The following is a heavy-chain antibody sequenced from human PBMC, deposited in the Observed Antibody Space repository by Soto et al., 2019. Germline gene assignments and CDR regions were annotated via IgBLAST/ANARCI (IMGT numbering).Heavy chain of an antibody. CDR3: ARGGWRHIDY. J-gene: IGHJ4*02. V-gene: IGHV4-59*08. CDR1: GGSISTYY. D-gene: IGHD3-3*01. CDR2: FYYSGST. Sequence: QVQLQESGPGLAKPSETLSLTCTVSGGSISTYYWSWIRQPPGKGLEWIGYFYYSGSTNYNPSLKRRVNLSVDTSKNHFSLKLSSVTAADTAVYYCARGGWRHIDYWGQGTLVTVSS.